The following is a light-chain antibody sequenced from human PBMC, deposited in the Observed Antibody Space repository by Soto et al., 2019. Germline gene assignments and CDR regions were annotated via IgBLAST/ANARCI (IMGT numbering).Light chain of an antibody. CDR2: DAS. Sequence: EIVMTQSPATLSVPAGERATLSCRARQSVRSNLAWYQQKPGQAPRLLIYDASTRATGIPARFSGSGSGTEFILTISSLQSEDFGVYYCQQYNNWPPITFGQGTRLEIK. J-gene: IGKJ5*01. V-gene: IGKV3D-15*01. CDR3: QQYNNWPPIT. CDR1: QSVRSN.